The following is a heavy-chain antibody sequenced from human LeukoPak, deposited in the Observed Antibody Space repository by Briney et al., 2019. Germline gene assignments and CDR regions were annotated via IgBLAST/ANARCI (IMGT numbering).Heavy chain of an antibody. D-gene: IGHD3-10*01. CDR2: IYYSGST. CDR1: GGSFSSYY. J-gene: IGHJ3*02. Sequence: AETLTLSCTASGGSFSSYYRTCVRQPPGKGLEWIGYIYYSGSTNYNPSLKSRVTISIDMSKNQFSLKLSSVTAADTAVYYCVRGPRYYYGPGLATHRPFDNWGQGTMVTVSS. V-gene: IGHV4-59*01. CDR3: VRGPRYYYGPGLATHRPFDN.